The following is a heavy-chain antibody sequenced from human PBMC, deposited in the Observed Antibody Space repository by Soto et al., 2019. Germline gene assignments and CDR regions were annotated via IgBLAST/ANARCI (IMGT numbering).Heavy chain of an antibody. J-gene: IGHJ5*02. CDR2: ASARNTNT. V-gene: IGHV3-23*01. D-gene: IGHD6-19*01. Sequence: EVQLLESGGGLVQPGGSLRLSCAASGFTFSSHVMSWVRQAPGKGLEWVSAASARNTNTYYADSVRGRFTISRDNSKSTVYLQLDSLRVEDTAVYHCARDVTSHGPSVYSSAWYGWFDPWGQGTLVVVSS. CDR3: ARDVTSHGPSVYSSAWYGWFDP. CDR1: GFTFSSHV.